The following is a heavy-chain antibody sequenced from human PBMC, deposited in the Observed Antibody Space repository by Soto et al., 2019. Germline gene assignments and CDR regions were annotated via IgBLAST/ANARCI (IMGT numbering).Heavy chain of an antibody. CDR2: IRRKANSYTT. J-gene: IGHJ6*02. CDR3: AMLGGWSGGSSGMDV. CDR1: GLIFSDYH. Sequence: EVQLVESGGGLVQPGGSLRLSCAASGLIFSDYHMDWVRQAPGKGLEWVGRIRRKANSYTTEYAASVKGRFTISRDDSENSLYLQMTSLKSEDTAVYYCAMLGGWSGGSSGMDVWGQGTTVTVSS. D-gene: IGHD6-19*01. V-gene: IGHV3-72*01.